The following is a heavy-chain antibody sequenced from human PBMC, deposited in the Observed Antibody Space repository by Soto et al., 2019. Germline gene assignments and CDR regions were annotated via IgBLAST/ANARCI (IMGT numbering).Heavy chain of an antibody. CDR2: INHRGSA. J-gene: IGHJ5*02. CDR1: GESFIGYY. Sequence: QVHLQQWGAGLLKPSETLSLTCAVYGESFIGYYWTWIRQPPGKGLEWIGEINHRGSATYNPSLKSRVTISVDTSNNQFSLKLSSVTAADTSVYYCARTDIVTTNCFDPWGQGTLVTVSS. CDR3: ARTDIVTTNCFDP. V-gene: IGHV4-34*02. D-gene: IGHD5-12*01.